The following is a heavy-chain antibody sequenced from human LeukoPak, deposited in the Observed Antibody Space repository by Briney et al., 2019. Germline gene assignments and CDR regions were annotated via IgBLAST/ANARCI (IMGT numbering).Heavy chain of an antibody. CDR2: IHYTGST. V-gene: IGHV4-59*01. Sequence: SETLSLTCTVSGGSISSYYWSWMRQPPGKGLEWIGFIHYTGSTNYNPSLKSRLTMSVDTSKNQFSLKLSSVTAADAAVYYCAGLGYCSGGSCYYIDYWGQGTLVTVSS. CDR3: AGLGYCSGGSCYYIDY. CDR1: GGSISSYY. D-gene: IGHD2-15*01. J-gene: IGHJ4*02.